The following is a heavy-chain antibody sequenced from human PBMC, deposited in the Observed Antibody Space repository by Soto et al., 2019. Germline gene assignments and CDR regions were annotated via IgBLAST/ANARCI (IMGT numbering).Heavy chain of an antibody. Sequence: GGSLRLSCAASGFTFSSYAMHWVRQAPGKGLEWVAVISYDGSNKYYADSVKGRFTISRDNSKNTLYLQMNSLRAEDTAVYYCARKRYYDSSGDAFDIWGQGTMVTVSS. D-gene: IGHD3-22*01. CDR2: ISYDGSNK. CDR3: ARKRYYDSSGDAFDI. CDR1: GFTFSSYA. J-gene: IGHJ3*02. V-gene: IGHV3-30-3*01.